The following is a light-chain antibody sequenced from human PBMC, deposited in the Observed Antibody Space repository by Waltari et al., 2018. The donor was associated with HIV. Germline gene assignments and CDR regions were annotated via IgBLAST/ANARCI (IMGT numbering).Light chain of an antibody. Sequence: QSALTQPASVSGSPGQSITIPCPGTSRDVGSYNLVSWYQQHPGKAPKLMIYEGSKRPSGVSNRFYGSKSGNTASLTISGLQAEDEADYYCCSYAGSSTLVFGGGTKLTVL. J-gene: IGLJ3*02. CDR1: SRDVGSYNL. CDR3: CSYAGSSTLV. V-gene: IGLV2-23*01. CDR2: EGS.